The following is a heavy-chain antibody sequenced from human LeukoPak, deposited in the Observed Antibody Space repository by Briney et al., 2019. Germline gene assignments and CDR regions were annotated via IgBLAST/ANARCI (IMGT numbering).Heavy chain of an antibody. CDR3: ARDFSIAVTFDY. V-gene: IGHV1-2*02. CDR1: GYTFTGYY. J-gene: IGHJ4*02. Sequence: ASVTVSCKASGYTFTGYYIHWVRQAPGQGLEWMGWISPNNGGTEYAQKFQGRVTMTRDTSIDTAYMELSRLISDDTAVYYCARDFSIAVTFDYWGQGTLVTVSS. D-gene: IGHD6-19*01. CDR2: ISPNNGGT.